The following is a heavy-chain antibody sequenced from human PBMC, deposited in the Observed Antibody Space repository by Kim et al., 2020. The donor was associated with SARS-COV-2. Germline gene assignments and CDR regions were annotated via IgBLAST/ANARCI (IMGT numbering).Heavy chain of an antibody. J-gene: IGHJ6*02. CDR3: TTDSLTYCSGGSCYYYYYGMDV. D-gene: IGHD2-15*01. V-gene: IGHV3-15*01. Sequence: GGSLRLSCAASGFTFSNAWMSWVRQAPGKGLEWVGRIKSKTDGGTTDYAAPVKGRFTISRDDSKNTLYLQMNSLKTEDTAVYYCTTDSLTYCSGGSCYYYYYGMDVWGQGTPVTVSS. CDR2: IKSKTDGGTT. CDR1: GFTFSNAW.